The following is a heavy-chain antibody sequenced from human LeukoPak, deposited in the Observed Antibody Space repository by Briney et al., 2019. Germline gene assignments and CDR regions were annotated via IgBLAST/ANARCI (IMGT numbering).Heavy chain of an antibody. J-gene: IGHJ4*02. CDR1: RFTFSTYS. CDR2: IYSGGST. V-gene: IGHV3-66*01. CDR3: ARDRSPGNFDY. D-gene: IGHD3-10*01. Sequence: GGSLRLSCAASRFTFSTYSMSWVRQAPGKGLEWVSVIYSGGSTYYADSVKGRFTISRGNSKNTLYLQMNSLRAEDTAVYYCARDRSPGNFDYWGQGTLVTVSS.